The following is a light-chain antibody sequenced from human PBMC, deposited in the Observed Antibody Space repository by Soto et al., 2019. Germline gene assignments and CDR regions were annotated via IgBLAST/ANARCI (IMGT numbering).Light chain of an antibody. CDR2: KAS. J-gene: IGKJ1*01. CDR1: QSISSW. CDR3: QQYNSYWT. V-gene: IGKV1-5*03. Sequence: DILMTQSPSTLSASVGDRVTITCRASQSISSWLAWYQQKPGKAPKLLIYKASSLESGVPSRFSGSGSGTEVTITISSLQPDDFATYYCQQYNSYWTFGQGTKVEIK.